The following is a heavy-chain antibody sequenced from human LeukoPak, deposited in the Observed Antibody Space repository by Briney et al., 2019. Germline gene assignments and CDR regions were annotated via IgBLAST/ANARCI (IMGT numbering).Heavy chain of an antibody. V-gene: IGHV3-23*01. CDR2: IGASGEST. D-gene: IGHD3-10*01. Sequence: GGSLRLSCAASGFTFSVAAMTWVRQAPGKGLEWVSLIGASGESTYYADSVKGRFTISRDNSKNTLYLQMNSLKTEDTAVYYCTTDGITMVRGVIIKRFDPWGQGTLVTVSS. CDR1: GFTFSVAA. CDR3: TTDGITMVRGVIIKRFDP. J-gene: IGHJ5*02.